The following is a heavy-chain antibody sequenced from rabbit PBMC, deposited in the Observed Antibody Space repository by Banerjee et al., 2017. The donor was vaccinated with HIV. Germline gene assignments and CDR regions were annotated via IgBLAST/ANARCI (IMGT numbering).Heavy chain of an antibody. CDR3: ARDREYASNSGDYYGMDL. CDR1: GIDFSTYYY. V-gene: IGHV1S43*01. CDR2: IYNGDGST. J-gene: IGHJ6*01. Sequence: QEQLKESGGGLVQPGGTLTLTCKASGIDFSTYYYMCWVRQAPGKGLEWIGCIYNGDGSTYYASWVNGRFTISRSTSLNTVDLKMTSLTAADTATYFCARDREYASNSGDYYGMDLWGPGTLVTVS. D-gene: IGHD1-1*01.